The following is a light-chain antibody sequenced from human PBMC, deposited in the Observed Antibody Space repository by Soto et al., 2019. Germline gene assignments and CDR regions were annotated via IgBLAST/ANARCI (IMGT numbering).Light chain of an antibody. V-gene: IGKV3-20*01. CDR3: QQYGRSPST. J-gene: IGKJ3*01. CDR1: QSVSSSY. Sequence: EIVLTQSPGTLSLSPGEIATLSCRASQSVSSSYLAWYQQKPGQAPRLLIYGASSRATGIPDRFSGSGSGTDFTLTISRLEPDDFAVYYCQQYGRSPSTFGPGTKVDIK. CDR2: GAS.